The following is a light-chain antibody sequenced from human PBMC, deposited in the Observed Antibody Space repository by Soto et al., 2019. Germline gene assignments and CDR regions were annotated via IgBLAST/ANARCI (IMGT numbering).Light chain of an antibody. Sequence: EIVLTQSPGTLSLSPGERATLSCRASQSVSSNYLAWYQQKPGQAPRLLIFGASSRASGIPDRFSGSGSGTDFSLTIGSLEPEDFAVYYCQQYGRSPATFGQGTEVEIK. J-gene: IGKJ1*01. V-gene: IGKV3-20*01. CDR2: GAS. CDR1: QSVSSNY. CDR3: QQYGRSPAT.